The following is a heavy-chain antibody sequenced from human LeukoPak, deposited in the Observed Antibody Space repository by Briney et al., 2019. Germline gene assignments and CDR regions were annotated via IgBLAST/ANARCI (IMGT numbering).Heavy chain of an antibody. CDR2: ISSSGSTI. V-gene: IGHV3-48*03. J-gene: IGHJ6*02. Sequence: GGSLRLSCAASGFTFSSYEINWVRQAPGKGLEWVSYISSSGSTIYYADSVKGRFTISRDNAKNSLYLQMNSLRAEDTAVYYCARQQLSSYYYYGMDVWGQGTTVTVSS. D-gene: IGHD6-13*01. CDR3: ARQQLSSYYYYGMDV. CDR1: GFTFSSYE.